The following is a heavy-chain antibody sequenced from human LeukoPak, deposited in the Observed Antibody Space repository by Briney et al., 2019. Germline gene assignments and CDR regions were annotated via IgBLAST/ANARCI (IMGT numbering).Heavy chain of an antibody. D-gene: IGHD2-21*02. Sequence: PGGSLRLSCAASGFTFSSYWMHWVRQAPGKGLVWVSRINSDGSSTSYADSVKGRFTISRDNAKNTLYLQMNSLRAEDTAVYYCARAGKHIVVVTAIYYYYYMDVWGKGTTVTVSS. CDR1: GFTFSSYW. CDR3: ARAGKHIVVVTAIYYYYYMDV. J-gene: IGHJ6*03. V-gene: IGHV3-74*01. CDR2: INSDGSST.